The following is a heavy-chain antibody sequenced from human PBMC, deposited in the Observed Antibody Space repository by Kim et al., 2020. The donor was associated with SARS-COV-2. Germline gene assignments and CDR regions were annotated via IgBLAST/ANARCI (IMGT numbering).Heavy chain of an antibody. Sequence: GGSLRLSCAISGFNVDDCAIDWVRQAPGKGLEWLSLISGDGAITHSADSVQGRFTIAIDKSENSVFLEMNNLRYEDAALYYCAAERLTKGYFDLWGRGTLVTVSS. CDR3: AAERLTKGYFDL. CDR1: GFNVDDCA. D-gene: IGHD4-17*01. V-gene: IGHV3-43*02. J-gene: IGHJ2*01. CDR2: ISGDGAIT.